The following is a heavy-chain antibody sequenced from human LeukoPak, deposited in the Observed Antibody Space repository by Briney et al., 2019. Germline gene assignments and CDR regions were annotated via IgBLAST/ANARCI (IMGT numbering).Heavy chain of an antibody. CDR3: AREHWAAPDH. CDR1: GFTFGHFY. CDR2: ISPTGDIK. J-gene: IGHJ4*02. D-gene: IGHD3-16*01. Sequence: PGGSLRLSCEASGFTFGHFYMAWIRQAPGRGLEPLSFISPTGDIKKYVDSVKGRFTISRDNAKNSMYLEMNSLSVEDTAFYYCAREHWAAPDHWGQGTLVTVSP. V-gene: IGHV3-11*01.